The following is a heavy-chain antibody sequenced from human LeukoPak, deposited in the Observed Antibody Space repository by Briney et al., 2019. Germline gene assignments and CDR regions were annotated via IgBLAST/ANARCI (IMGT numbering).Heavy chain of an antibody. J-gene: IGHJ5*02. CDR2: ISSSSSTI. D-gene: IGHD6-13*01. Sequence: GGSLRLSCAASGFTFSSYSMNWVRQAPGKGLEWVSYISSSSSTIYYADSVKGRFTISRDNAKNSLYLQMNSLRAEDTAVYYCARSPRVAAANWFDPWGQGTLVTVSS. V-gene: IGHV3-48*04. CDR1: GFTFSSYS. CDR3: ARSPRVAAANWFDP.